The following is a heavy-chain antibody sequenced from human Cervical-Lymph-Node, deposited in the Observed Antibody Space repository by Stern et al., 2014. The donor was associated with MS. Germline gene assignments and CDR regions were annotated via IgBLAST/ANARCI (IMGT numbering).Heavy chain of an antibody. CDR1: GFPFDEYA. V-gene: IGHV3-9*01. CDR3: AKDYSSGFNWFDP. CDR2: ISWNSGTI. Sequence: EVQLVESGGGLVQPGRSLRLSCAASGFPFDEYAMHWVRQVPGKGLEWVSGISWNSGTIGYADSVKGRFSISRDDAKNSLYLQMNSLRTEDTALYYCAKDYSSGFNWFDPWGQGTLVTVSS. D-gene: IGHD6-19*01. J-gene: IGHJ5*02.